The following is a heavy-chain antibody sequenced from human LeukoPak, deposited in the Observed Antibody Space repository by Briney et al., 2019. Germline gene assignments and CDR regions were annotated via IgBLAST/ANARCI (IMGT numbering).Heavy chain of an antibody. CDR2: IRSKAYGGTT. Sequence: GGSLRLSCTASGFTFGDYAMSWFRQAPGKGLEWVGFIRSKAYGGTTEYAASVKGRFTISRDDSKSIAYLQMNSLKTEDTAVYYCTRDALTQSYYYDSSGYYDYWGQGTLVTVSS. J-gene: IGHJ4*02. D-gene: IGHD3-22*01. CDR3: TRDALTQSYYYDSSGYYDY. CDR1: GFTFGDYA. V-gene: IGHV3-49*03.